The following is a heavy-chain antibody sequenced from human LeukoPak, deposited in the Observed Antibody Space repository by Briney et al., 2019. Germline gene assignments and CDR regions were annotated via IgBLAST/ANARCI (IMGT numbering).Heavy chain of an antibody. CDR3: ARGLLWFGESSFDY. D-gene: IGHD3-10*01. CDR1: GFTLSSYW. Sequence: GGSLRLSCAASGFTLSSYWMSWARQAPGKGPEWVANIKQDGSEKYYVDSVKGRFTISRDNAKNSLYLQMNSLRAEDTAVYYCARGLLWFGESSFDYWGQGTLVTVSS. CDR2: IKQDGSEK. J-gene: IGHJ4*02. V-gene: IGHV3-7*01.